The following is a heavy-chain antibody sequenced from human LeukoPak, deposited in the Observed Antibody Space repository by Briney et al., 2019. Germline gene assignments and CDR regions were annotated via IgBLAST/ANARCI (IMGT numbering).Heavy chain of an antibody. J-gene: IGHJ4*02. D-gene: IGHD3-10*01. CDR1: GFIFFNSA. V-gene: IGHV3-23*01. CDR3: ARGGHRSPFDY. Sequence: GGSLRLSCEASGFIFFNSAMTWVRQAPGKGLEWVSTISGFGESTYHADSVKGRFTISREQFKSTLYLQMNSLRVEDTATYYCARGGHRSPFDYWGQGALVTVSS. CDR2: ISGFGEST.